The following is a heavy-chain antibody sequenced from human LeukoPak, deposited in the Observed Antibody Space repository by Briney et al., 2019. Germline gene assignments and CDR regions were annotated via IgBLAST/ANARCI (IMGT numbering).Heavy chain of an antibody. J-gene: IGHJ4*02. Sequence: GGSLRLSCAASGFTFSTYMNWVRQAPGKGLERVSTVSDSSDVHYSDSVKGRFTISRDNARNSLYLQMNSLRDEDTAVYYCARDGLHTAHFDYWGQGTLVTVSS. CDR3: ARDGLHTAHFDY. D-gene: IGHD5-18*01. CDR2: VSDSSDV. V-gene: IGHV3-69-1*01. CDR1: GFTFSTY.